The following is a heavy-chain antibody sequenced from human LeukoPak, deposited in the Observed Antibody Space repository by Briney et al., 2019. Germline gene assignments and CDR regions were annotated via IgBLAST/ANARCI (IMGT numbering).Heavy chain of an antibody. V-gene: IGHV3-48*01. CDR1: GFSFSNYA. CDR2: ISASSVTI. Sequence: GGSLTLSCAASGFSFSNYAMNWVRQAPGKGLEWVSYISASSVTIYDADSVKGRFTIFRDNAKNSLYLQMNSLRAEDTAVYYCARVPRPTYNWNDEDYFDYWGQGTLVTVSS. CDR3: ARVPRPTYNWNDEDYFDY. D-gene: IGHD1-1*01. J-gene: IGHJ4*02.